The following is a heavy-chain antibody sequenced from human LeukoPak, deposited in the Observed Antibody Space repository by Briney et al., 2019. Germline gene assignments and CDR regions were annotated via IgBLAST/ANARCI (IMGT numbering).Heavy chain of an antibody. CDR3: TRGVYNWNDIYDY. CDR1: GFTFGDYA. Sequence: TGGSLRLSCTASGFTFGDYAMSWVRQAPGKGLEWVGFIRSKAYGGTTEYAASVKGGFTISRDDSKSIAYLQMNSLKTEDTAVYYCTRGVYNWNDIYDYWGQGTLVTVSS. CDR2: IRSKAYGGTT. J-gene: IGHJ4*02. V-gene: IGHV3-49*04. D-gene: IGHD1-20*01.